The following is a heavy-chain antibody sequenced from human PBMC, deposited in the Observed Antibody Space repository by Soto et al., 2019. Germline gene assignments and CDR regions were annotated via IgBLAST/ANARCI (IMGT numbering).Heavy chain of an antibody. J-gene: IGHJ6*02. CDR1: GGTFTTYG. V-gene: IGHV1-69*06. Sequence: QEELVQSGAEVKNPGSSVKVSCKASGGTFTTYGITWVRQAPGQGLEWMGEVIPTFGRPRYAQKFQGRVTRIADKSTNTAYMEFRGLTSEDMGVYHCAREGFYGGKSPVYGLDVWGRGTTVTVSS. D-gene: IGHD1-26*01. CDR2: VIPTFGRP. CDR3: AREGFYGGKSPVYGLDV.